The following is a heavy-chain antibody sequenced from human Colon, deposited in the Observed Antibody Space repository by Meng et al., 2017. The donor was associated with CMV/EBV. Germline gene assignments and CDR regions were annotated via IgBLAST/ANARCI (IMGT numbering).Heavy chain of an antibody. D-gene: IGHD6-13*01. Sequence: QVQLQEAGPRLVKPSETRDLTCTGSGGSISSPSYYWAWVRQPPGKGLEWIGSIYYTGGTFYSPSLKSRVTISIDTSKNHFSLKLNSVTAADTAMYYCTRETGGSSLAYWGQGILVTVSS. V-gene: IGHV4-39*02. CDR3: TRETGGSSLAY. J-gene: IGHJ4*02. CDR2: IYYTGGT. CDR1: GGSISSPSYY.